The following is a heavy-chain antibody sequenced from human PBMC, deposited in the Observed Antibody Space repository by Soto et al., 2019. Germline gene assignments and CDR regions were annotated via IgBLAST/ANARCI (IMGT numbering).Heavy chain of an antibody. CDR1: GGSFSGYY. Sequence: SETLSLTCAVYGGSFSGYYWSWIRQPPGKGLEWIGEINHSGSTNYNPSLKSRVTISVDTSKNQFSLKLSSVTAADTAVYYCARGSLVSRQPHGYYYYGMDVWGQGTTVTVSS. CDR2: INHSGST. J-gene: IGHJ6*02. V-gene: IGHV4-34*01. CDR3: ARGSLVSRQPHGYYYYGMDV. D-gene: IGHD5-12*01.